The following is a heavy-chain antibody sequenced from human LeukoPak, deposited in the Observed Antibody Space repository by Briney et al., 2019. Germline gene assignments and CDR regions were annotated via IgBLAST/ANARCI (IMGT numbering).Heavy chain of an antibody. V-gene: IGHV3-23*01. Sequence: PGGSLRLSCAASGFTFSSYAMSWVRQAPGKGVEWVSAISGSGGSTYYADSVKGRFTISRDNSKNTLYPQMNSLRAEDTAVYYCARAPSAGSAYYYYYYMDVWGKGTTVTVSS. CDR2: ISGSGGST. CDR3: ARAPSAGSAYYYYYYMDV. CDR1: GFTFSSYA. J-gene: IGHJ6*03. D-gene: IGHD3-10*01.